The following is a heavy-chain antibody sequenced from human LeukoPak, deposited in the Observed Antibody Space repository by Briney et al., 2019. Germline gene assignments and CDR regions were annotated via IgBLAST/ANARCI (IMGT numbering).Heavy chain of an antibody. CDR2: INHSGST. Sequence: SETLSLTCAVYGGSFSGYYWSWIRQPPGKGLEWIGEINHSGSTNYNPSLKSRVTISVDTSKNQFSLKLSSVTAADTAVYYCAREIKGGGSYHFDYWGQGTLVTVSS. CDR3: AREIKGGGSYHFDY. J-gene: IGHJ4*02. CDR1: GGSFSGYY. D-gene: IGHD1-26*01. V-gene: IGHV4-34*09.